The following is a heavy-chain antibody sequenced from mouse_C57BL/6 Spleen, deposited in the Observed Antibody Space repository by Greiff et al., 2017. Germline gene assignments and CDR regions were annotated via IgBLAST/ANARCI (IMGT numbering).Heavy chain of an antibody. CDR1: GFTFSDYY. J-gene: IGHJ1*03. Sequence: EVHLVESEGGLVQPGSSMKLSCTASGFTFSDYYMAWVRQVPEKGLEWVANINYDGSSTYYLDSLKSRFIISRDNAKNILYLQMSSLKSEDTATYYCARENYGSSYDWYFDVWGTGTTVTVSS. CDR3: ARENYGSSYDWYFDV. CDR2: INYDGSST. D-gene: IGHD1-1*01. V-gene: IGHV5-16*01.